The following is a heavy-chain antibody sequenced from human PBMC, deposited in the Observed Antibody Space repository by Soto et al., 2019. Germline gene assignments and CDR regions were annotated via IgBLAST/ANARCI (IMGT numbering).Heavy chain of an antibody. D-gene: IGHD2-2*01. CDR3: ARIRTVPAAFYYYYYYMDV. Sequence: ASAKVSCKASGYTFTSYDINWVRQATGQGLEWMGWMNPNSGNTGYAQKFQGRVTMTRNTSISTAYMELSSLRSEDTAVYYCARIRTVPAAFYYYYYYMDVWGKGTTVTVSS. V-gene: IGHV1-8*02. CDR2: MNPNSGNT. CDR1: GYTFTSYD. J-gene: IGHJ6*03.